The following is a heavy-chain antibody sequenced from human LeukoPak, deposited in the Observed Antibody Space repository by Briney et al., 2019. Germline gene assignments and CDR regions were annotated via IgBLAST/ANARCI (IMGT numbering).Heavy chain of an antibody. Sequence: GGSLRLSCAASGFTFSSYAMHWVRHALGKGLEWVTVISYDGSNRYYADSVKGRFAISRDNSKSTLYLQMNILRTEDTAVYYCARGELRQDYWGQGTLVTVSS. CDR2: ISYDGSNR. J-gene: IGHJ4*02. V-gene: IGHV3-30*09. CDR3: ARGELRQDY. D-gene: IGHD1-26*01. CDR1: GFTFSSYA.